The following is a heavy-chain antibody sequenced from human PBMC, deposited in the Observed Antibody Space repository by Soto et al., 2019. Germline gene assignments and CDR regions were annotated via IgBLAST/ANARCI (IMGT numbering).Heavy chain of an antibody. V-gene: IGHV1-46*01. CDR3: ARGYYHSSNWFDP. CDR1: GYAFTSYY. CDR2: INPSGAPT. J-gene: IGHJ5*02. Sequence: ASVKVSCKASGYAFTSYYMHWVRQAPGQGLEWMGIINPSGAPTTYAQKFQGRVTMTTDTSTSTVYMELSSLRSEDTAVYYCARGYYHSSNWFDPWGQGTLVTVSS. D-gene: IGHD3-22*01.